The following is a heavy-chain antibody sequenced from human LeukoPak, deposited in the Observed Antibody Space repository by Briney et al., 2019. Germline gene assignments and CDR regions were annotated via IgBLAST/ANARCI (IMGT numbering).Heavy chain of an antibody. Sequence: PSETLSLTCAVFGGSFDGYYWTWIRQSPEKGLEWIGEIVYSGSTNYNPSLKSRVTISVYTSKNQFSLKLSSVTAADTAVYYCARLKYYYDSSGYRAEYFQHWGQGTLVTVSS. CDR2: IVYSGST. D-gene: IGHD3-22*01. J-gene: IGHJ1*01. V-gene: IGHV4-34*12. CDR3: ARLKYYYDSSGYRAEYFQH. CDR1: GGSFDGYY.